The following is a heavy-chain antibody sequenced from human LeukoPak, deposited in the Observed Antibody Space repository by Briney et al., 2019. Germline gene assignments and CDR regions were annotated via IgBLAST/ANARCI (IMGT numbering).Heavy chain of an antibody. V-gene: IGHV3-48*03. D-gene: IGHD6-13*01. CDR3: ARVVQGRRVRIPGIAAAGYWFDP. CDR1: GFTFSSYE. CDR2: ISSSGSTI. Sequence: GGSLRLSCAASGFTFSSYEMNWVRQAPGKGLEWVSYISSSGSTIYYADSVKGRFTISRDNAKDSLYLQMNSLRAEDTAVYYCARVVQGRRVRIPGIAAAGYWFDPWGQGTLVTVSS. J-gene: IGHJ5*02.